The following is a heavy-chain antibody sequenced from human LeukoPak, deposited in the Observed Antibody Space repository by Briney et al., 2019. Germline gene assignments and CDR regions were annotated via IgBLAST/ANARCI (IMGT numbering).Heavy chain of an antibody. Sequence: SQTLSLTCAISGDSDSSNSAAWNWIRQSPSRGLEWLGRTYYRSKWYNDYAVSVKSRITINPDASKNQFSLQLNSVTPEDTAVYYCARDIVVVAATNYFDYWGQGTLVTVSS. CDR2: TYYRSKWYN. V-gene: IGHV6-1*01. CDR3: ARDIVVVAATNYFDY. D-gene: IGHD2-15*01. J-gene: IGHJ4*02. CDR1: GDSDSSNSAA.